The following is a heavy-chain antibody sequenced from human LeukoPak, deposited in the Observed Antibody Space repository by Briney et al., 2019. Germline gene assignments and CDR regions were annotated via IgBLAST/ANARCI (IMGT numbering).Heavy chain of an antibody. V-gene: IGHV4-4*07. Sequence: PSETLSLTCTVSGASISSYYWSWIRQPAGKGLEWIGRISTSGSTNCNPSLKSRVTMSVDTSKNQFSLKLSSVTAADTALYYCARGIWEMATIPYWYFDIWGRGTLVTVSS. J-gene: IGHJ2*01. CDR1: GASISSYY. D-gene: IGHD5-24*01. CDR2: ISTSGST. CDR3: ARGIWEMATIPYWYFDI.